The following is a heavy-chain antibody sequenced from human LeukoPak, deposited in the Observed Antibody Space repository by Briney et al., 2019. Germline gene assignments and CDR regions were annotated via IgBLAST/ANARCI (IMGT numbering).Heavy chain of an antibody. CDR2: MFDTGRT. J-gene: IGHJ6*02. V-gene: IGHV4-59*01. CDR3: ARSPNYYYMDV. CDR1: GGSISSYY. Sequence: SETLSLTCTVSGGSISSYYGHWIRQPPGKGLEWIGYMFDTGRTNYNPSLKSRLTISVDTSKNQFSLKLSSVTAADTAVYYCARSPNYYYMDVWGQGTTVTVSS.